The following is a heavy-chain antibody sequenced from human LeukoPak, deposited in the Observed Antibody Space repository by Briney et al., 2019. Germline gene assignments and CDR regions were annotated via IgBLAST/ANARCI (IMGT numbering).Heavy chain of an antibody. Sequence: ASVKVSCKASGYTFTSYDINWVRQATGQGLEWMGWMNPNSGNTGYAQKFQGRVTMTRNTSISTAYMELSSLRSEDTAVYYCARQKCSGGSCCSFGNGFDPWGQGTLVTVSS. CDR1: GYTFTSYD. D-gene: IGHD2-15*01. V-gene: IGHV1-8*01. CDR2: MNPNSGNT. CDR3: ARQKCSGGSCCSFGNGFDP. J-gene: IGHJ5*02.